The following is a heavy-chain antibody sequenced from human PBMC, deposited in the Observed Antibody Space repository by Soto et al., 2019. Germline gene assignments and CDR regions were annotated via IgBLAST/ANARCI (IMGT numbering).Heavy chain of an antibody. V-gene: IGHV3-30*18. CDR2: ISYDGSNT. J-gene: IGHJ6*02. CDR1: GFPFDTYG. Sequence: PGGSLRLSCTPFGFPFDTYGMHWVRQAPGKGLEWVALISYDGSNTYYADSVKGRFTISRDNSKNRLYLQMTGLRSEDTALYYCTKDFTYGLLDTHGPEYFYYGLGVWGRGSTVTVSS. D-gene: IGHD2-8*01. CDR3: TKDFTYGLLDTHGPEYFYYGLGV.